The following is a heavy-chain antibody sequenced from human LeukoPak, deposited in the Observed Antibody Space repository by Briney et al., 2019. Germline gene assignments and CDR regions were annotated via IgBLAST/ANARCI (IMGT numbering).Heavy chain of an antibody. CDR2: ISYDGSNK. J-gene: IGHJ4*02. V-gene: IGHV3-30*04. CDR3: AKSGQVRGECFDY. D-gene: IGHD1-26*01. CDR1: GFTLTKHT. Sequence: GGSPRLSPAPSGFTLTKHTMQWVPQAPRKGLGGVAVISYDGSNKNSTDSVKGRFTISRDNSKNTLYLQMNSLRAEDTALYYCAKSGQVRGECFDYWGWGTVVTVSS.